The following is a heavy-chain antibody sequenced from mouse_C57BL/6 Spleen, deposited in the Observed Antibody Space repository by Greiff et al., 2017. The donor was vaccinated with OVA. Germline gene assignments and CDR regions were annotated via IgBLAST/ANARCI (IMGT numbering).Heavy chain of an antibody. CDR2: ISYDGSN. D-gene: IGHD4-1*01. J-gene: IGHJ2*01. CDR1: GYSITSGYY. V-gene: IGHV3-6*01. Sequence: EVKLEESGPGLVKPSPSLSLTCSVTGYSITSGYYWNWIRQFPGNKLEWMGYISYDGSNNYNPSLKNRIAITRDTSKNQFFLKLNSVTTEDSATYFCASGNYFDYWGQGTTLTVSS. CDR3: ASGNYFDY.